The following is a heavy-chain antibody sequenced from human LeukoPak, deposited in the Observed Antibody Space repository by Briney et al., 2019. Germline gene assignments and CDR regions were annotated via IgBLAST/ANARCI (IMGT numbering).Heavy chain of an antibody. CDR2: ISSSSSYI. CDR3: ARDRPPYYDSSGYLDS. D-gene: IGHD3-22*01. CDR1: GFTFSSYS. Sequence: PGGSLRLSCAASGFTFSSYSMNWVRQAPGKGLEWVSSISSSSSYIYYADSVKGRFTISRDNAKNSLYLQMNSLRAVDTAVYYCARDRPPYYDSSGYLDSWGQGTLVTVSS. V-gene: IGHV3-21*01. J-gene: IGHJ4*02.